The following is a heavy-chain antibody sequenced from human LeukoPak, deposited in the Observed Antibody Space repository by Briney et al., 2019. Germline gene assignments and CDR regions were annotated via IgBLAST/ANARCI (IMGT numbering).Heavy chain of an antibody. CDR2: ISSNGGST. V-gene: IGHV3-64D*06. Sequence: PGGSLRLSCSASGFTFSSYAMHWVRQAPGKVLEYVSAISSNGGSTYYADSVKGRFTISRDNSKNTLYLQMSSLRAEDTAVYYCVKGTSITMVRGVTFDYWGQGTLVTVSS. J-gene: IGHJ4*02. D-gene: IGHD3-10*01. CDR1: GFTFSSYA. CDR3: VKGTSITMVRGVTFDY.